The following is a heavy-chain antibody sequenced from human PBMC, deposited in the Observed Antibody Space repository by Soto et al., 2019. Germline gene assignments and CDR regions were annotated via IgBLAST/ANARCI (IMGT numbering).Heavy chain of an antibody. J-gene: IGHJ2*01. V-gene: IGHV1-69*02. CDR1: GGTFSSYT. D-gene: IGHD6-13*01. Sequence: QVQLVQSGAEVKKPGSSVKVSCKASGGTFSSYTISWVRQAPGQGLQWMGRIIPILGIANYAQKFQGRVTITADKSTSTAYMELSSLRSEDTAVYYCASGSLPGIAAAGMIWYFNLWGRGNLVTVSS. CDR3: ASGSLPGIAAAGMIWYFNL. CDR2: IIPILGIA.